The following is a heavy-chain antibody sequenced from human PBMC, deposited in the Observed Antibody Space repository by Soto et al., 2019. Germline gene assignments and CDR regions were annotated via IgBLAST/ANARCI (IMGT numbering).Heavy chain of an antibody. V-gene: IGHV4-4*07. CDR2: IYTSGST. CDR1: GGSISSYY. J-gene: IGHJ6*02. Sequence: PSETLSLTCTVSGGSISSYYWSWIRQPAGKGLEWIGRIYTSGSTNYNPSLKSRVTMSVDTSKNQFSLKLSSVTAADTAVYYCGRDKYRYGIMGYYFYGMDLWGRGTTVAVSS. D-gene: IGHD5-18*01. CDR3: GRDKYRYGIMGYYFYGMDL.